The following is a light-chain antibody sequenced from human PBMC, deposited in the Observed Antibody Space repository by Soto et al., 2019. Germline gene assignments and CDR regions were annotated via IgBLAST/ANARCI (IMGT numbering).Light chain of an antibody. CDR2: GVS. V-gene: IGKV3-20*01. Sequence: EVVLTQSPVTLSLSPGERATLSCRASQSVSSYLAWYQQKPGQSPRLVIYGVSNRATGIPNSFSGGGFGTDFTLTISRLEPEDFAVYYCEQYDGSPRTFGQGTKVDIK. J-gene: IGKJ1*01. CDR1: QSVSSY. CDR3: EQYDGSPRT.